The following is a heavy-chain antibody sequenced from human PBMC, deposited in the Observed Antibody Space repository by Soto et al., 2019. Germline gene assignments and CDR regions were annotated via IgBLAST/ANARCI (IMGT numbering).Heavy chain of an antibody. V-gene: IGHV4-39*01. CDR3: ARLHGYCISSSCHGHYAMDV. D-gene: IGHD2-2*01. J-gene: IGHJ6*02. CDR2: IYYSGST. Sequence: SETLSLPCTLSSAPVRSSTYRRGWRRQPPGKGLEWIGSIYYSGSTYYNPSLNSRVTVSVDTSKNQFSLKVTSVTAADTAVYYCARLHGYCISSSCHGHYAMDVWGQGTTVT. CDR1: SAPVRSSTYR.